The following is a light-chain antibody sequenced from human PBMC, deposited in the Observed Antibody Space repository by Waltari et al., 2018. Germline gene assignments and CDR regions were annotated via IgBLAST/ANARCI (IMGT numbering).Light chain of an antibody. CDR1: QDITKN. J-gene: IGKJ4*01. CDR3: QQYGHLPLT. Sequence: DIQMTQSLSSLSASVGDRVTITCRASQDITKNLNWFLQKPGKAPQVLIFDASNSQPAVPSRFSGSGSGTDFAFTITSLQPEDIGTYYCQQYGHLPLTFGGGTRVEIK. V-gene: IGKV1-33*01. CDR2: DAS.